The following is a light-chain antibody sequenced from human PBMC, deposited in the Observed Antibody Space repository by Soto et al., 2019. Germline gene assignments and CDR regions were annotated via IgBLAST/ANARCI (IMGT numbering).Light chain of an antibody. J-gene: IGLJ2*01. CDR2: DVS. V-gene: IGLV2-14*03. CDR1: SSDVGGYNY. Sequence: QSALTQPASVSGSPGQSITISCTGTSSDVGGYNYVSWYQQHPGKAPKLMIYDVSSRPSGVSNRFSGSKSGNTASLTISGLQAEDEADYYCCSYTSSSTPVVFGGGTKLTVL. CDR3: CSYTSSSTPVV.